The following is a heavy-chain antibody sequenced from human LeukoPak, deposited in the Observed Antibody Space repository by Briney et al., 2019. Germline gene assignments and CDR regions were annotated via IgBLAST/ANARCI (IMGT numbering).Heavy chain of an antibody. CDR1: GYSISSGYY. CDR2: ICHSGST. V-gene: IGHV4-38-2*01. Sequence: SETLSLTCAVSGYSISSGYYWGWIRQPPGKGLEWIGSICHSGSTYYNPSLKSRVTISVDTSKNQFSLKLSSVTAADTAVYYCAGVGIAAAEGLDYWGQGTLVTVSS. D-gene: IGHD6-13*01. J-gene: IGHJ4*02. CDR3: AGVGIAAAEGLDY.